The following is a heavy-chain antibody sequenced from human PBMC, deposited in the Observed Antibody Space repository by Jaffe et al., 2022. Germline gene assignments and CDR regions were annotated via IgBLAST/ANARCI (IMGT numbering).Heavy chain of an antibody. D-gene: IGHD2-2*02. J-gene: IGHJ3*02. V-gene: IGHV4-30-2*01. CDR2: IYHSGST. CDR3: ARATHDIVVVPAAKPQWLVDAFDI. CDR1: GGSISSGGYS. Sequence: QLQLQESGSGLVKPSQTLSLTCAVSGGSISSGGYSWSWIRQPPGKGLEWIGYIYHSGSTYYNPSLKSRVTISVDRSKNQFSLKLSSVTAADTAVYYCARATHDIVVVPAAKPQWLVDAFDIWGQGTMVTVSS.